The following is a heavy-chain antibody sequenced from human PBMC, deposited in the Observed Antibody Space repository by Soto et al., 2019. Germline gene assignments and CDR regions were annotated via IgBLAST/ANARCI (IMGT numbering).Heavy chain of an antibody. CDR3: ARAPPFIAVAGNLAFDI. Sequence: QVQLVQSGAEVKKPGASVKVSCKASGYTFTSYGISWVRQAPGSRCEGMGWISAYNGNTNYAQKRQGRVTMTTDTSTSTAYMELRSLRSDDTAVYYCARAPPFIAVAGNLAFDICGQGTMFTVS. V-gene: IGHV1-18*01. CDR1: GYTFTSYG. CDR2: ISAYNGNT. J-gene: IGHJ3*02. D-gene: IGHD6-19*01.